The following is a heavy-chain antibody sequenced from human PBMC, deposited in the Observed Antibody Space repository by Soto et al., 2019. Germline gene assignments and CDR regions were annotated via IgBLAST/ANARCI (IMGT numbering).Heavy chain of an antibody. V-gene: IGHV4-39*01. J-gene: IGHJ6*02. Sequence: PSGNLFLPCPVSGGPLSSSSYLWGRVRQPPGKGLEWIGSIYYSGSTYYNPSLKSRVTISVDTSKNQFSLKLSSVTAADTAVYYCASNSRAAYYYYYGMDVWGQGTTVTVSS. CDR3: ASNSRAAYYYYYGMDV. CDR2: IYYSGST. CDR1: GGPLSSSSYL. D-gene: IGHD6-13*01.